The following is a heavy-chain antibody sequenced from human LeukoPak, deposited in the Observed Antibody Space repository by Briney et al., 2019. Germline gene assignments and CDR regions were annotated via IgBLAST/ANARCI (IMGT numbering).Heavy chain of an antibody. Sequence: GGSLRLSCAASGFTFKKYWMNWVRQVPGKGLECLANIKEDGSETYADSVKGRFTISRDNPKNLLFLQINSLRVEDTAVYYCARELPFDYWGQGTLVTVSS. CDR2: IKEDGSET. D-gene: IGHD2-15*01. V-gene: IGHV3-7*01. J-gene: IGHJ4*02. CDR3: ARELPFDY. CDR1: GFTFKKYW.